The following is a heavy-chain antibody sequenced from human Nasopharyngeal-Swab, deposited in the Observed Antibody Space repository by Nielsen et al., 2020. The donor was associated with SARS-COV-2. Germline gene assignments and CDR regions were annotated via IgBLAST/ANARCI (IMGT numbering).Heavy chain of an antibody. Sequence: GESLKISCTASGFTFGDYAMGWVRQAPGKGLEWVGFIRSKAYGGTTEYAASVKGRFTITSDDSKSIAYLQMNSLETEDTAVYYCTRGGYGEYGLGYFDYWGQGTLVTVSS. CDR2: IRSKAYGGTT. V-gene: IGHV3-49*04. CDR1: GFTFGDYA. CDR3: TRGGYGEYGLGYFDY. D-gene: IGHD4-17*01. J-gene: IGHJ4*02.